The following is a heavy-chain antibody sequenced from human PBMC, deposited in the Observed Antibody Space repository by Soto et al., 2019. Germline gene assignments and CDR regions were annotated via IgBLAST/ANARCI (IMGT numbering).Heavy chain of an antibody. V-gene: IGHV3-43D*04. CDR1: GFNFDDYA. CDR2: VNWDGGTT. Sequence: EVQLVESGGAGIQPGGSLRLSCAASGFNFDDYAMHWVRQAPGRGLEWLCAVNWDGGTTYYADSVKGRFTISRDNREKSLYLQMNSLRPEDSALYHCVKGDITGTSYLGYWGQGTRVTVSA. J-gene: IGHJ4*02. CDR3: VKGDITGTSYLGY. D-gene: IGHD1-20*01.